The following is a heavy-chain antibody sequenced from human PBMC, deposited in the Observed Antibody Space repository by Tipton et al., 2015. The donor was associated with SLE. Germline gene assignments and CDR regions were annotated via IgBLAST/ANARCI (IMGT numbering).Heavy chain of an antibody. V-gene: IGHV4-31*03. J-gene: IGHJ4*02. D-gene: IGHD2-8*01. CDR2: IYYSGRT. CDR1: GGSISSGAYL. Sequence: TLSLTCTVSGGSISSGAYLWSWIRQHPGKGLEWIGYIYYSGRTYYYPSLKSRITISVDTSKNQFSLEVRSVTAADTAVYYCVRLRSKVLIDYWGQGTLVTVSS. CDR3: VRLRSKVLIDY.